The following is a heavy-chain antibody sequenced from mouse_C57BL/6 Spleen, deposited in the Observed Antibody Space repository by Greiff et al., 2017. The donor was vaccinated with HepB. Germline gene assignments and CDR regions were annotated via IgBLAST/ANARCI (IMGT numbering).Heavy chain of an antibody. CDR2: IYPGSGNT. V-gene: IGHV1-76*01. J-gene: IGHJ4*01. D-gene: IGHD1-1*01. CDR3: ARWGVTRVYYYAMDY. Sequence: VQLQQSGAELVRPGASVKLSCKASGYTFTDYYINWVKQRPGQGLEWIARIYPGSGNTYYNEKFKGKATLTAEKSSSTAYMQLSSLTSEGSAVYFFARWGVTRVYYYAMDYWGQGTSVTVSS. CDR1: GYTFTDYY.